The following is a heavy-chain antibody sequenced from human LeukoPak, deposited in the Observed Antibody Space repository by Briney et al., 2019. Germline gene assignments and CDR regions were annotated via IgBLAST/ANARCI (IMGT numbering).Heavy chain of an antibody. CDR2: ISAYNGDT. D-gene: IGHD6-13*01. CDR1: GYTFTTYG. V-gene: IGHV1-18*01. J-gene: IGHJ4*02. CDR3: ARDKGYSKSACDY. Sequence: ASVKVSCKASGYTFTTYGISWVRQAPGQGLEWMGWISAYNGDTNYAQKFQARVTMTTDTSTNTAYMELRSLRTDDTAVYCCARDKGYSKSACDYWGQGTLVTVSS.